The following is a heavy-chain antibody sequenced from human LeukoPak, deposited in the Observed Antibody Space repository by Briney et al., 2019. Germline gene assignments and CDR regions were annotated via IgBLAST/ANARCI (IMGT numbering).Heavy chain of an antibody. J-gene: IGHJ4*02. CDR3: ARHYYDSSGYEHFDY. D-gene: IGHD3-22*01. CDR2: INHSGST. CDR1: GGSFSGYY. Sequence: SETLSLTCAVYGGSFSGYYWSWIRQPPGKGLEWIGEINHSGSTNYNPSLKSRVTISVDTSKNQFSLKLSSVTAADTAVYYCARHYYDSSGYEHFDYWGQGTLVTVSS. V-gene: IGHV4-34*01.